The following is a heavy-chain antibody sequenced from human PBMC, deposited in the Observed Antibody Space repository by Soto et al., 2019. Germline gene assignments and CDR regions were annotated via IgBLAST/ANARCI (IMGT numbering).Heavy chain of an antibody. V-gene: IGHV1-2*02. Sequence: QVQLLQSGAEVKKPGASVKVSCKASGYTFTIYYMHWVRQAPGQGLEWMGWINPDSGGTKYAQKFQGGVTMTRDTSINTVYMELSRLRSDDTAVYYCAREIRSGYYKYWYFDLWGRGTLVTVSS. CDR3: AREIRSGYYKYWYFDL. D-gene: IGHD3-3*01. CDR2: INPDSGGT. CDR1: GYTFTIYY. J-gene: IGHJ2*01.